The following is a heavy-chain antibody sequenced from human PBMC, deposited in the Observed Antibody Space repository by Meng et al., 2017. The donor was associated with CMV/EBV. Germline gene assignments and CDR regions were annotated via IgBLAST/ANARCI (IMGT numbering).Heavy chain of an antibody. D-gene: IGHD3-10*01. CDR3: AKDPLFGGGCRFDL. V-gene: IGHV1-18*01. J-gene: IGHJ2*01. CDR2: SSAYNGKT. CDR1: GHTFTSYG. Sequence: GVGVEEPGASVEVSWKVFGHTFTSYGSSGVRQGHGQGLEWMGWSSAYNGKTKDAQKSKGRVTMSTDTTANTDNMELRRLRSENTDVYYCAKDPLFGGGCRFDLWGRGTLVTVSS.